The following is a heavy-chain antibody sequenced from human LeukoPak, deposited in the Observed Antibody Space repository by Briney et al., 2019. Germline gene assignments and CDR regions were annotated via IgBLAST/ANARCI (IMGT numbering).Heavy chain of an antibody. CDR2: SQNTGSGWTT. CDR3: IRVKSWDTRFYLDS. J-gene: IGHJ4*02. Sequence: GGSLRLSCATSGFTFNVAWMNRVRQAPGKGLEWVGRSQNTGSGWTTDYGAPVKGRFTIVRDDSKRTVYLKMHRQKTEDTAVYYCIRVKSWDTRFYLDSWGQGTLVTVSS. CDR1: GFTFNVAW. V-gene: IGHV3-15*01. D-gene: IGHD1-26*01.